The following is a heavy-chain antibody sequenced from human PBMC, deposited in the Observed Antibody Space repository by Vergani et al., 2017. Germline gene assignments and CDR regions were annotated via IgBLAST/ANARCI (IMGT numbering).Heavy chain of an antibody. J-gene: IGHJ6*03. D-gene: IGHD3-3*01. CDR2: ISGSGGST. CDR1: GFTFSSYA. V-gene: IGHV3-23*01. CDR3: AKADYDFWSGYASNYYYYMDV. Sequence: EVQLLESGGGLVQPGGSLRLSCAASGFTFSSYAMSWVRQAPGKGLEWVSAISGSGGSTYYADSVKGRFTISRDNSKNTLYLQMNSLRAEDTAVYYCAKADYDFWSGYASNYYYYMDVWGKGP.